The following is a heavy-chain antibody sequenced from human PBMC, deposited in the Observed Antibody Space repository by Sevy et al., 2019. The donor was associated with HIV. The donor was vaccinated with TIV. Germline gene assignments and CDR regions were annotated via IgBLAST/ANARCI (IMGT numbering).Heavy chain of an antibody. CDR2: IWYDGSNK. CDR3: ARDKVPAAKAYYYYYYGMDV. J-gene: IGHJ6*02. CDR1: GFTFSSYG. V-gene: IGHV3-33*01. D-gene: IGHD2-2*01. Sequence: GGSLRLSCAASGFTFSSYGMHWVRQAPGKGLEWVAVIWYDGSNKYYADSVKGRFTISRDNSKNRLYLQMKSLRAEDTAVYYCARDKVPAAKAYYYYYYGMDVWGQGTTVTVSS.